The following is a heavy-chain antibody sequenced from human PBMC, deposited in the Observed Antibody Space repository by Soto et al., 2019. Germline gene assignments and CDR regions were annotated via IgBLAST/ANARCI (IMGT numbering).Heavy chain of an antibody. D-gene: IGHD5-18*01. Sequence: QVQLVESGGGVVQPGRSLRLSCAASGFTFSSYGMHWVRQAPGKGLEWVAVISYDGSNKYYADSVKGRFTISRDNSKNTLYRQMNGLRAEDTGVYYCAEEPPPPQHYWGQGTLVTVSS. CDR2: ISYDGSNK. J-gene: IGHJ4*02. V-gene: IGHV3-30*18. CDR1: GFTFSSYG. CDR3: AEEPPPPQHY.